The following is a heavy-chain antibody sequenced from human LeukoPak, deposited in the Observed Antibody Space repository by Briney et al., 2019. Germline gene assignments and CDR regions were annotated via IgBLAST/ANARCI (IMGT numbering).Heavy chain of an antibody. V-gene: IGHV4-34*01. J-gene: IGHJ4*02. Sequence: SSETLSLTCAVYGGSFSGYYWSWIRQPPGKGLEWIGEINHSGSTNYNPSLKSRVTISVDTSKNQFSLKLSSVTAADTAVYYCANLYPIMRSYGVDYWGQGTLVTVSS. CDR3: ANLYPIMRSYGVDY. CDR2: INHSGST. CDR1: GGSFSGYY. D-gene: IGHD1-26*01.